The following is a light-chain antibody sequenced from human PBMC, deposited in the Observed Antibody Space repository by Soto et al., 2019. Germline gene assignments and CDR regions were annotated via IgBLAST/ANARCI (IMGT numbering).Light chain of an antibody. Sequence: QSALTQPASVSGLPGQSITISCTGTSSDVGGYKYVSWYQQHPGKAPKLVIYEVTNRPSGVSNRFSGSKSGNTASLTISGRQAEDEADYYCGSYTSTTTRVFGGGTKLTVL. J-gene: IGLJ3*02. CDR2: EVT. V-gene: IGLV2-14*01. CDR1: SSDVGGYKY. CDR3: GSYTSTTTRV.